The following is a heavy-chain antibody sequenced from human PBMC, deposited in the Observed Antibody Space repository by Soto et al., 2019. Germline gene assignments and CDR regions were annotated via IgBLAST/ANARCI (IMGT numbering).Heavy chain of an antibody. CDR3: ARETGDYGPPL. V-gene: IGHV4-30-4*01. D-gene: IGHD4-17*01. J-gene: IGHJ6*02. Sequence: QVQLQESGPGLVKPSQTLSLTCTVSGGSISSGDYYWSWIRQPPGKVLESIGYIDYSGSTFDNPSLKSRITISLDKPENQFSHTLSSVTAADTAVYYCARETGDYGPPLWGQGTTVTVSS. CDR2: IDYSGST. CDR1: GGSISSGDYY.